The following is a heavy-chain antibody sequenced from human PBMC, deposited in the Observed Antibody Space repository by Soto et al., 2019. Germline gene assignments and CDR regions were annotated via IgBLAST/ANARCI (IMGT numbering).Heavy chain of an antibody. CDR2: INPNSGGT. V-gene: IGHV1-2*02. CDR1: GYTFTGHY. Sequence: GASVKVSCKASGYTFTGHYMHWVRQAPGQGLEWMGWINPNSGGTNYAQKFQGRVTMTRDTSISTAYMELSRLRSDDTAVYYCARGPPRKWSGYHISGYYGMDVWGQGPTVAVSS. CDR3: ARGPPRKWSGYHISGYYGMDV. J-gene: IGHJ6*02. D-gene: IGHD3-3*01.